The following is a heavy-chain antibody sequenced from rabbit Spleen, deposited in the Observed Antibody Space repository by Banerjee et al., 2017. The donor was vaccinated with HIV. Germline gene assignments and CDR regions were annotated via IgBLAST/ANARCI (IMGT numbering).Heavy chain of an antibody. V-gene: IGHV1S45*01. J-gene: IGHJ6*01. CDR2: IYAGGSGTT. CDR3: ARLGHADYPYAYGLKL. D-gene: IGHD6-1*01. Sequence: QEQLVESGGGLVKPGGSLTLTCTASGFSFSGSHYMCWVRQAPGKGLEWIACIYAGGSGTTYYASWAKGRFTISKTSSTTVTLQMTSLTAADTATYFCARLGHADYPYAYGLKLWGPGTLVTVS. CDR1: GFSFSGSHY.